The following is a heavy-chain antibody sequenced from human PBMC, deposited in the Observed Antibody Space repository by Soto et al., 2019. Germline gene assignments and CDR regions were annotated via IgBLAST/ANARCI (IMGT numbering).Heavy chain of an antibody. V-gene: IGHV3-48*02. CDR3: AKTSLRVYYYGMDV. Sequence: GSLRLSCAASGFTFSSYSMNWVRQAPGKWLEWVSHISSTSCTIYYSDSVQGRFTTSRDNAKNSLYLQMNSLRDEDTGVYYCAKTSLRVYYYGMDVWGQGTTVTVSS. CDR2: ISSTSCTI. CDR1: GFTFSSYS. J-gene: IGHJ6*02.